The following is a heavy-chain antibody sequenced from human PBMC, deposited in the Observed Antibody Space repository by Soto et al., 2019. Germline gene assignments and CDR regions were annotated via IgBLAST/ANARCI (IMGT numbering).Heavy chain of an antibody. CDR1: GGSISSYY. CDR3: ARAYGGYADY. J-gene: IGHJ4*02. CDR2: IYYSGST. V-gene: IGHV4-59*01. D-gene: IGHD5-12*01. Sequence: SETLSLTCTVSGGSISSYYWSWIRQPPGKGLEWIGYIYYSGSTNYNPSLKSRVTISVDTSKNQFSLKLSSVTAADTAVYYWARAYGGYADYWGQGALVTAPQ.